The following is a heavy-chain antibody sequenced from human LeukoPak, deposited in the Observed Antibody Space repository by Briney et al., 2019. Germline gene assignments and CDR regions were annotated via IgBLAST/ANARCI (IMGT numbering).Heavy chain of an antibody. CDR1: GFTFSSYA. CDR2: ISGSGGST. V-gene: IGHV3-23*01. D-gene: IGHD5-12*01. Sequence: PGGSLRLSCAASGFTFSSYAMSWVRQAPGKGLEGVSAISGSGGSTYYADSVKGRLTISRDNSKNTLYLQMNSLRAEDTAVYYCAKDPNSGYDLRDYWGQGTLVTVSS. J-gene: IGHJ4*02. CDR3: AKDPNSGYDLRDY.